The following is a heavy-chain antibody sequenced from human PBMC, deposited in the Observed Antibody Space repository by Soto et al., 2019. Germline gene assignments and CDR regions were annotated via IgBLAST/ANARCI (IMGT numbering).Heavy chain of an antibody. Sequence: ASVKVSCKASGYTFTGYYMHWVRQAPGQGLEWMGWINPNSGGTNYAQKFQGWVTMTRDTSISTAYMELSRLRSDDTAVYYCARGSDSSGYSSGTPFDYWGQGTLVTVSS. CDR1: GYTFTGYY. D-gene: IGHD3-22*01. CDR2: INPNSGGT. CDR3: ARGSDSSGYSSGTPFDY. V-gene: IGHV1-2*04. J-gene: IGHJ4*02.